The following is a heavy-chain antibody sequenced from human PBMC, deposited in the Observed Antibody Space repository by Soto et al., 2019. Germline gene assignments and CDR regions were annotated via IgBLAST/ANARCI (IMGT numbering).Heavy chain of an antibody. Sequence: GGSLRLSCAASGFTFSSYSMNWVRQAPGKGLEWVSSISSSSSYIYYADSVKGRFTISRDNAKNSLYLQMNSLRAEDTAVYYCARATSHYSYYYYGMDVWGQGTTVTVSS. CDR2: ISSSSSYI. CDR3: ARATSHYSYYYYGMDV. J-gene: IGHJ6*02. D-gene: IGHD2-21*01. V-gene: IGHV3-21*01. CDR1: GFTFSSYS.